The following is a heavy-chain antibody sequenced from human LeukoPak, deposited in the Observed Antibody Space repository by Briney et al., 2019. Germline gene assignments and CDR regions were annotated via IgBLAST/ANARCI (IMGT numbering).Heavy chain of an antibody. V-gene: IGHV3-15*01. Sequence: PGGSLRLSCAASGFIFSNAWMSWVRQAPGKGLEWVGRIKTKIDGWTTDYAAPVKGRFTISRDDSKNTLYLQMDSLKTEDTAVYYCAREGVGGGAFDIWGQGTMVTVSA. CDR1: GFIFSNAW. D-gene: IGHD3-10*01. CDR2: IKTKIDGWTT. J-gene: IGHJ3*02. CDR3: AREGVGGGAFDI.